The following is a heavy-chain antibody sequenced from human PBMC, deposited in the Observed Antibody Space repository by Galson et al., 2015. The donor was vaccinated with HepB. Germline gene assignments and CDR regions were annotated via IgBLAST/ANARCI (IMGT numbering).Heavy chain of an antibody. CDR1: GFTFSTYG. J-gene: IGHJ4*02. CDR2: VSYDGSNK. D-gene: IGHD6-13*01. Sequence: SLRLSCAASGFTFSTYGMHWVRQAPGKGLEWVAVVSYDGSNKYYADSVKGRFTISRDNSRDTLSLQMNSLRADDTAMYYCAKELYTTTWYDYWGQGTLVTVSS. CDR3: AKELYTTTWYDY. V-gene: IGHV3-30*18.